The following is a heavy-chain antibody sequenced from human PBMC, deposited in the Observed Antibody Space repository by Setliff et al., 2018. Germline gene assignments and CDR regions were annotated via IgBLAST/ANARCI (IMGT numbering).Heavy chain of an antibody. D-gene: IGHD1-26*01. V-gene: IGHV1-3*04. Sequence: ASVKVSCKASGYTFTSHAIHWVHQAPGQRLEWMGCINTGTGNTQYSQNFQGRVTFTRDTSASTAYMELSSLRSEDTAVYFCARRREENYYYYMDVWGKGTAVTVSS. CDR1: GYTFTSHA. J-gene: IGHJ6*03. CDR2: INTGTGNT. CDR3: ARRREENYYYYMDV.